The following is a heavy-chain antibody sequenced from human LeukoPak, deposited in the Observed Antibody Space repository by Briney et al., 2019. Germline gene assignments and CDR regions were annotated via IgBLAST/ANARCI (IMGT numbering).Heavy chain of an antibody. J-gene: IGHJ4*02. CDR2: INTNTGNP. CDR3: ARDLGGGSSSWYSSPRDY. D-gene: IGHD6-13*01. CDR1: GYTFTSYG. Sequence: ASVKVSCKASGYTFTSYGISWVRQAPGQGLEWMGWINTNTGNPTYAQGFTGRFVFSLDTSVSTAYLQISSLKAEDTAVYYCARDLGGGSSSWYSSPRDYWGQGTLVTVSS. V-gene: IGHV7-4-1*02.